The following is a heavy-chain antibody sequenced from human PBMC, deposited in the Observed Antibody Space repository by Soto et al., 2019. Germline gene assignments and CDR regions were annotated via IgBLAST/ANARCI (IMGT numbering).Heavy chain of an antibody. CDR1: GGTFSSYA. CDR2: IIPIFGTA. J-gene: IGHJ6*02. Sequence: QVQLVQSGAEVKKPGSSVKVSCKASGGTFSSYAISWVRQAPGQCLEWMGGIIPIFGTANYAQKFQGRVTITADESTSTAYMELSSLRSEDTAVYYCARDAGWELLPYYYGMDVWGQGTTVTVSS. V-gene: IGHV1-69*01. CDR3: ARDAGWELLPYYYGMDV. D-gene: IGHD1-26*01.